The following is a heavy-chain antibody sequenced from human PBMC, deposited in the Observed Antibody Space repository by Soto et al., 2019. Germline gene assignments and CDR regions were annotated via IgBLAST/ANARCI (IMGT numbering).Heavy chain of an antibody. CDR3: AREATRTLDV. CDR2: IKQDGGEK. J-gene: IGHJ6*02. Sequence: GGSLRLSCAASGFSFSGYWMSWVRQAPGKGLEWVANIKQDGGEKYYVGSMKGRFAISRDNAKNSLYLQVNSLRAEDTAVYYCAREATRTLDVWGQGTTVTVSS. CDR1: GFSFSGYW. V-gene: IGHV3-7*03. D-gene: IGHD5-12*01.